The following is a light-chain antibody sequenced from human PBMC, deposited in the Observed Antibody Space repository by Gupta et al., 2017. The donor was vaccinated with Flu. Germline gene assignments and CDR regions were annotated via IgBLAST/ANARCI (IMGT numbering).Light chain of an antibody. J-gene: IGLJ1*01. Sequence: SFALSQPPSVSVAPGQTATITCVGSIIEGKSVHWYRQEVGQAPVLVLFANTDRPSGIPVRFSGSISGNTATLTINEVEAGDEADYFCQVWDRRSRPSHVFGAGTKLTV. CDR1: IIEGKS. CDR3: QVWDRRSRPSHV. V-gene: IGLV3-21*02. CDR2: ANT.